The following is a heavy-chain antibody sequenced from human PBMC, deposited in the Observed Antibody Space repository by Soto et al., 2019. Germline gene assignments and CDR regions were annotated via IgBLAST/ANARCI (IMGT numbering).Heavy chain of an antibody. J-gene: IGHJ4*02. V-gene: IGHV3-30*18. D-gene: IGHD6-19*01. CDR2: ISYDGSNK. Sequence: QVQLVESGGGVVQPGRSLRLSCAASGFTFSSYGMHWVRQAPGKGLEWVAVISYDGSNKYYADSVKGRFTISRDNSKNXLYLQMNSLRAEDTAVYYCAKDRALYSSGWYGEDYWGQGTLVTVSS. CDR3: AKDRALYSSGWYGEDY. CDR1: GFTFSSYG.